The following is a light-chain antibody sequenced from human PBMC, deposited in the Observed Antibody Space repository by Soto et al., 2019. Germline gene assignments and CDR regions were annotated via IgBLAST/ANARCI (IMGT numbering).Light chain of an antibody. CDR2: AAS. V-gene: IGKV1-39*01. J-gene: IGKJ5*01. Sequence: IEMTQSASSLLASVGDGVTITCRASQSISSYLNWYQQKPGKAPKVLIYAASSLQSGVPSRFSGSGAGTDFTLTISSLQPEDFATYYCQQSYSTPITFGQGTRLEIK. CDR1: QSISSY. CDR3: QQSYSTPIT.